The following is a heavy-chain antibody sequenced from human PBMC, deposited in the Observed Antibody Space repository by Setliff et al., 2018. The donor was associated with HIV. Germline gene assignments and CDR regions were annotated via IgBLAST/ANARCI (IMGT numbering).Heavy chain of an antibody. V-gene: IGHV1-18*01. CDR3: ARDLTMVLGRGGGGDAFDI. CDR2: ISAYNGNT. CDR1: GGTFTSYG. Sequence: ASVKVSCKASGGTFTSYGISWVRRAPGQGLEWMGWISAYNGNTNYEQKLQGRVTMTTDTSTNTAYMELRSLRSDDTAVYYCARDLTMVLGRGGGGDAFDIWGQGTMVTVSS. D-gene: IGHD3-10*01. J-gene: IGHJ3*02.